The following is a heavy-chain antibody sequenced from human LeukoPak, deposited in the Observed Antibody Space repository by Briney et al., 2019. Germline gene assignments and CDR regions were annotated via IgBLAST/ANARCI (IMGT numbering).Heavy chain of an antibody. CDR1: GGSISSYY. J-gene: IGHJ6*03. CDR3: ARDTARITIFGVALDYYYMDV. Sequence: SETLSLTCTVSGGSISSYYWSWIRQPPGKGLEWIGYIYYSGSTNYNPSLKSRVTISVDTSKNQFSLKLSSVTAADTAVYYCARDTARITIFGVALDYYYMDVWGKGTTVTVSS. V-gene: IGHV4-59*12. D-gene: IGHD3-3*01. CDR2: IYYSGST.